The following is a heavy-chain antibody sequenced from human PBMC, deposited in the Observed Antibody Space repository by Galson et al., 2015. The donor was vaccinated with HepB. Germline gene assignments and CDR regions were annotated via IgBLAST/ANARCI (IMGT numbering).Heavy chain of an antibody. V-gene: IGHV1-2*02. CDR3: ARAVVPAAPSDS. J-gene: IGHJ5*01. Sequence: VSCKASPYTFTKYYIHWVRQAPGQGLQWVGWINPNSGRTNYAPSLQDRVTMSRDTSINTVYMDLSSLRSDDSAIYFCARAVVPAAPSDSWGQGTLVIVSS. CDR1: PYTFTKYY. D-gene: IGHD2-2*01. CDR2: INPNSGRT.